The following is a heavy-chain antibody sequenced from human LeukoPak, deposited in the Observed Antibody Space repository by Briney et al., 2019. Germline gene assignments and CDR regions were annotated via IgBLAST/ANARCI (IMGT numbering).Heavy chain of an antibody. J-gene: IGHJ4*02. V-gene: IGHV3-43*01. CDR2: AGWAGGTT. CDR3: AKELDTMFFDY. Sequence: GGSLRLSYATSGFNFYRYTIHWVRQAPGKGLEWVSLAGWAGGTTFYSDSVRGRFTISRDSGRKSVYLQMNSLTTDDTAFYFCAKELDTMFFDYWGQGALVTVSS. CDR1: GFNFYRYT. D-gene: IGHD3-10*02.